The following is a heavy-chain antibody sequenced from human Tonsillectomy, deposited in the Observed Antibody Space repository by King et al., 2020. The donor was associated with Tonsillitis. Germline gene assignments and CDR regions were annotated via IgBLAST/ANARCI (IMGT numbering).Heavy chain of an antibody. J-gene: IGHJ5*02. V-gene: IGHV1-69*01. CDR3: ARDILDGSGSYYGFNWFDP. Sequence: QLVQSGAEVKKPGSSVKVSCKASGGTFSSYAISWVRQAPGQGLEWMGGIIPIFGTANYAQKFQGRVTITADESTSTAYMELSSLRSEDTAVYYCARDILDGSGSYYGFNWFDPWGQGTLVTVSS. CDR2: IIPIFGTA. CDR1: GGTFSSYA. D-gene: IGHD3-10*01.